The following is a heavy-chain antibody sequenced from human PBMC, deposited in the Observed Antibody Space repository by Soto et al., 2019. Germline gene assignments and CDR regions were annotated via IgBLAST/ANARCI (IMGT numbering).Heavy chain of an antibody. CDR1: EFTFDNAW. CDR3: TSLYYGH. V-gene: IGHV3-15*01. J-gene: IGHJ4*02. Sequence: PGGSLRLSCAASEFTFDNAWISWVRQAPGKGLEWVGRIKSKADGGTTDYAAPVKGRFTISRDESQNTLYLQMNSLKTEDTAVYYCTSLYYGHWGQGTLVTVSS. CDR2: IKSKADGGTT. D-gene: IGHD4-17*01.